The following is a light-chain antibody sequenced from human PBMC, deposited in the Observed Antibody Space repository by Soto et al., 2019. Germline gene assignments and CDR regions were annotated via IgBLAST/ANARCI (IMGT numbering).Light chain of an antibody. J-gene: IGKJ3*01. CDR2: GVS. CDR1: QSVSVN. V-gene: IGKV3-15*01. Sequence: EIVLKQSPGTLSVSPCERATLSCRASQSVSVNLAWYQQKPGQAPRLLIYGVSTRATGIPARFSGSESGTEFTLTISSLQSEDFAVYYCQQYNDWPFTFGPGTKVDTK. CDR3: QQYNDWPFT.